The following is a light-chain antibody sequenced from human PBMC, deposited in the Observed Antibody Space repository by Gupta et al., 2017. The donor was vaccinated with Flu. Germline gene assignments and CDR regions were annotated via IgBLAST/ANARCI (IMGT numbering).Light chain of an antibody. Sequence: SYELTQPPSVSVSPGQTASITCSGDKVGDKYACWYQQKPGQSPVLVIHEDTKRPSGIPGRFSGSNSGNTATLTISGAQAMDEADYYCQAWDSTTFWVFGGGIKLTVL. CDR1: KVGDKY. V-gene: IGLV3-1*01. J-gene: IGLJ3*02. CDR3: QAWDSTTFWV. CDR2: EDT.